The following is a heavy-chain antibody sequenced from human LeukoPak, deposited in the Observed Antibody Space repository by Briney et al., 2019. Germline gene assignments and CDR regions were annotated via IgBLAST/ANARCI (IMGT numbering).Heavy chain of an antibody. Sequence: ASVKVSCKASGYTFTSYGISWVRQAPGQGLEWMGWISAYNGNTNYAQKLQGRVTMTTDTSTSTAYMELRSLRSDDTAVYYCARSQYYYDTSGKHFDYWGQGTLVTVSS. CDR1: GYTFTSYG. J-gene: IGHJ4*02. CDR2: ISAYNGNT. D-gene: IGHD3-22*01. V-gene: IGHV1-18*01. CDR3: ARSQYYYDTSGKHFDY.